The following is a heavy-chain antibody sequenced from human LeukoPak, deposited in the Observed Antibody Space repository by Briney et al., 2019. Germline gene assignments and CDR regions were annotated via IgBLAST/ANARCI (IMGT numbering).Heavy chain of an antibody. V-gene: IGHV3-21*01. CDR2: ISSSGSDI. CDR3: ARGRGSSGYYYAFDY. D-gene: IGHD3-22*01. J-gene: IGHJ4*02. Sequence: PGGSLRLSCAASGFTFTIYGMNWVRQAPGKGLEWVSSISSSGSDIYYADSVKGRFTFSRDNAKNLLYLQMNSLRAEDTAVYYCARGRGSSGYYYAFDYWGQGTLVTVSS. CDR1: GFTFTIYG.